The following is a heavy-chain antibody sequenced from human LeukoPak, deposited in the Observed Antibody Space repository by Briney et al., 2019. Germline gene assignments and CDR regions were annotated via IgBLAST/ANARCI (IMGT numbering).Heavy chain of an antibody. CDR3: ATETIGRHYDY. CDR2: IGPTGTDR. Sequence: GGSMRLSCAASGFTFSSCGFNWVRQAPGKGLEWVSSIGPTGTDRYYADSVRGRFTISRDNAKNSMYLQMDSLRDEDTAVYYCATETIGRHYDYWGQGTLLTVSS. V-gene: IGHV3-21*01. J-gene: IGHJ4*02. CDR1: GFTFSSCG. D-gene: IGHD1-14*01.